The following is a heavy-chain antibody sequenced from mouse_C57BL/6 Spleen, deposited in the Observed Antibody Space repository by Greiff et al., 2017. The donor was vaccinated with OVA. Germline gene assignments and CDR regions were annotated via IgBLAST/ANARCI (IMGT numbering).Heavy chain of an antibody. CDR1: GYTFTDYN. V-gene: IGHV1-18*01. CDR2: INPNNGGT. CDR3: AREGSSFYFDY. Sequence: EVKLMESGPELVKPGASVKIPCKASGYTFTDYNMYWVTPLHFPLLEWIGDINPNNGGTIYNQKFKGKATLTVDKSSSTAYMELRSLTSEDTAVYYCAREGSSFYFDYWGQGTTLTVSS. D-gene: IGHD1-1*01. J-gene: IGHJ2*01.